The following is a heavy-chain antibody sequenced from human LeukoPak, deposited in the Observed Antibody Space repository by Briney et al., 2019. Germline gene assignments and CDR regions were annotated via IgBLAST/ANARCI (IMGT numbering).Heavy chain of an antibody. D-gene: IGHD6-13*01. J-gene: IGHJ4*02. V-gene: IGHV3-74*01. Sequence: GGSLRLSCAASGFTFSSYWMHWVRQAPGKGLVWVSRINSDGSSTSYADSVKGRFTISRGNAKNTLYLQMNSLRAEDTAVYYCAREIAAAGAFDYWGQGTLVTVSS. CDR3: AREIAAAGAFDY. CDR2: INSDGSST. CDR1: GFTFSSYW.